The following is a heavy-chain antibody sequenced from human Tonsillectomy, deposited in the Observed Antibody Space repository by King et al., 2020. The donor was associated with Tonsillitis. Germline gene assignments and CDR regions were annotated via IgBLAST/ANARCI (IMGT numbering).Heavy chain of an antibody. V-gene: IGHV3-33*08. CDR3: ARVGEAYYYYMDV. Sequence: QLVQSGGGVVQPGRSLRLSCAASGFTFSSFGMHWVRQAPGKGLEWVAVIWYDGSSKYYADSVKGRFTISRDNSKNTLYLQMNSLRADDTAVYYCARVGEAYYYYMDVWGKGTTVTVSS. J-gene: IGHJ6*03. CDR2: IWYDGSSK. D-gene: IGHD1-26*01. CDR1: GFTFSSFG.